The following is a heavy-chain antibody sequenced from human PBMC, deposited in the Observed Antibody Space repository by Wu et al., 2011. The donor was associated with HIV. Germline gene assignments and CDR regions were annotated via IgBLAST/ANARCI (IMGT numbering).Heavy chain of an antibody. J-gene: IGHJ6*02. V-gene: IGHV1-2*02. Sequence: QVQLVQSGAEVKKPGASVKVSCKASGYTFTGYYMHWVRQAPGQGLEWMGWINPNSGGTNYAQKFQGRVTMTRDTSISTAYMELSRLRSDDTAVYYCARDRPRYCSSTSCRGFYYYYYGMDVWGQGTTVTV. CDR2: INPNSGGT. D-gene: IGHD2-2*01. CDR3: ARDRPRYCSSTSCRGFYYYYYGMDV. CDR1: GYTFTGYY.